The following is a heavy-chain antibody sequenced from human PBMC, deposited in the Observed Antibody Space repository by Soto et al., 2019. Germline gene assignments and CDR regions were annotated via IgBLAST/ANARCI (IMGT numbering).Heavy chain of an antibody. CDR2: ISGSGNYT. CDR3: ARDGINNYNEYYFDP. CDR1: GFTFSTYS. D-gene: IGHD4-4*01. Sequence: GGSLRLSCAASGFTFSTYSMNWVRQAPGKGLEWVSSISGSGNYTHYADFLRGRFTISRDNAKTSLYLQMNSLRAEDTAVYYCARDGINNYNEYYFDPWGQGPVVTVSS. J-gene: IGHJ4*02. V-gene: IGHV3-21*01.